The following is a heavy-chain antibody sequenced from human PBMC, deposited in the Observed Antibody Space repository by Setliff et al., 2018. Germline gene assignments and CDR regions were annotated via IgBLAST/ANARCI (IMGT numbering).Heavy chain of an antibody. Sequence: SETLSLTCAVYGGSFSGYYWSWIRQPPGKRLEWIGEIIHSGSTNYNPSLKSRVTISMDTSKNQFSLKVSSVTAADTAVYYCARGFAAEYSSGWGTWYYYYYMDVWGKGTTVTVSS. D-gene: IGHD6-19*01. CDR3: ARGFAAEYSSGWGTWYYYYYMDV. J-gene: IGHJ6*03. CDR1: GGSFSGYY. CDR2: IIHSGST. V-gene: IGHV4-34*01.